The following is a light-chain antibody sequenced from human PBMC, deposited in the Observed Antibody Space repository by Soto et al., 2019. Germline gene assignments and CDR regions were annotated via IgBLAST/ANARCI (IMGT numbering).Light chain of an antibody. CDR3: QSYDSTNQV. J-gene: IGLJ3*02. Sequence: NFMLTQPRSVSESPGKTVIISCTGTSGSIVSNYVQWYQQRPGSAPTTVMYEDNQRPSGVPDRFSGSIDSSSNSASLTISGLKTEDETDHYCQSYDSTNQVFGGGTKLTVL. CDR1: SGSIVSNY. V-gene: IGLV6-57*02. CDR2: EDN.